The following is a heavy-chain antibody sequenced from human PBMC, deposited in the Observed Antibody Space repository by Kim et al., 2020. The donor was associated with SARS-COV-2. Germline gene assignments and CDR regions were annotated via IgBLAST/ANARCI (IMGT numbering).Heavy chain of an antibody. V-gene: IGHV3-23*01. CDR2: LSGSGMRI. CDR3: AKDRGYGDPNYYFNF. J-gene: IGHJ4*02. D-gene: IGHD4-17*01. Sequence: GGSLRLSCAASGFDFSRYAMSWVRQAPGKGLEWVSGLSGSGMRIFYADSVKGRFTISRDNSKNTLYLQMNSLRAEDTAVYYCAKDRGYGDPNYYFNFWGQGALVTVSS. CDR1: GFDFSRYA.